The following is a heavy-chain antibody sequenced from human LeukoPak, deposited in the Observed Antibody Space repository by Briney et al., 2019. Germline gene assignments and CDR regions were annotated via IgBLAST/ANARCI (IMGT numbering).Heavy chain of an antibody. D-gene: IGHD5-12*01. CDR2: INSDGSST. CDR3: ARVAFGYDEWYYFDY. V-gene: IGHV3-74*01. Sequence: GGSLRLSCAASGFTFSSYWMHWVRQAPGKGLVWVSRINSDGSSTSYADSVKGRFTISRDNAKNTLYLQMNSLRAEDTAVYYCARVAFGYDEWYYFDYWGQGTLVTVSS. CDR1: GFTFSSYW. J-gene: IGHJ4*02.